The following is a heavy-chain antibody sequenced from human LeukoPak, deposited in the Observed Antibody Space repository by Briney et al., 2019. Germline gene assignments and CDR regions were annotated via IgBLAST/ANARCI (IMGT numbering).Heavy chain of an antibody. D-gene: IGHD3-22*01. Sequence: GASVKVSCKVSGYTLTELSIQWVRQAPGKGLEWMGGLDPEDGETFYAQKFQGRVTMTEDTFTDTAYMELSSLTSEDTAVYYCATDPGGSGYSWGQGTLVTVSS. CDR2: LDPEDGET. CDR1: GYTLTELS. CDR3: ATDPGGSGYS. V-gene: IGHV1-24*01. J-gene: IGHJ4*02.